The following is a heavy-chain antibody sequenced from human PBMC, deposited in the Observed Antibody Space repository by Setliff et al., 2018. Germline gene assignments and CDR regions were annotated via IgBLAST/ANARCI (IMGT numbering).Heavy chain of an antibody. CDR1: GYTFNNYG. V-gene: IGHV1-18*01. CDR3: ARVESMVRGKNILRHFDY. J-gene: IGHJ4*02. Sequence: AASVKVSCKASGYTFNNYGVAWVRQAPGQGLDWMGWVTTYNGNTKYAQNLQGRLTLSTDRSTNTVYMELGSLTTDDTAIYYCARVESMVRGKNILRHFDYWGQGTQVTVS. CDR2: VTTYNGNT. D-gene: IGHD3-10*01.